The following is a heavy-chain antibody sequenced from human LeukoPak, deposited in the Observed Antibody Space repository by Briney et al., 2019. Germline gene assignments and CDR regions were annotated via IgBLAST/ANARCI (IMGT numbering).Heavy chain of an antibody. V-gene: IGHV3-20*04. CDR1: GFIFSDYG. CDR2: IHWSGGST. J-gene: IGHJ4*02. Sequence: GGSLRLSCAASGFIFSDYGMSWVRQAPGKGLEWVSGIHWSGGSTGYADSVKGRFTISRDNAENSLYLQMNSLRAEDTALYYCVRGGELVGSYFDFWGQGSLVTVSS. D-gene: IGHD3-16*01. CDR3: VRGGELVGSYFDF.